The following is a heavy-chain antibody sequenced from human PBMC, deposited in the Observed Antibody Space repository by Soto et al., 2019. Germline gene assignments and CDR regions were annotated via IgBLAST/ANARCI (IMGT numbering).Heavy chain of an antibody. D-gene: IGHD2-8*01. Sequence: EVQLVESGGGLVQPGGSLTLSCAASGFTFSDYWMSWVRQAPGKGLEWVANIKRDGRGEYYIDSVKGRFTISRDNAQNSLFLRMNSLRADDTAMYYCAKGGVSYADCESWGQGTLVTVSS. V-gene: IGHV3-7*01. J-gene: IGHJ5*02. CDR3: AKGGVSYADCES. CDR1: GFTFSDYW. CDR2: IKRDGRGE.